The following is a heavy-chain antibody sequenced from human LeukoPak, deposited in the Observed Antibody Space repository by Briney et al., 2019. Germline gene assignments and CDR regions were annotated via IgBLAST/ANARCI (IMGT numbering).Heavy chain of an antibody. Sequence: PSETLSLTCTVAGVSFSSYYWSWIRQPPGKGLEWIGYIYYSGSTNYNPSLKSRVTISVDTSKNQFSLKLSSVTAADTAVYYCARHRIAAADQYYFDYWGQGTLVTVSS. J-gene: IGHJ4*02. CDR3: ARHRIAAADQYYFDY. V-gene: IGHV4-59*08. D-gene: IGHD6-13*01. CDR1: GVSFSSYY. CDR2: IYYSGST.